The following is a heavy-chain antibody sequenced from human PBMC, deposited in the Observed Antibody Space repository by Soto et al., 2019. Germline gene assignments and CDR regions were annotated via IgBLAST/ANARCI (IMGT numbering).Heavy chain of an antibody. CDR2: IYYSGST. V-gene: IGHV4-61*01. CDR3: ARATYYYDSSGYYLMFFDY. J-gene: IGHJ4*02. Sequence: SETLSLTCTVSGGSVSSGIYYWSWIRQPPGKGLEWIGYIYYSGSTNYNPSLKSRVTISVDTSKNQFSLKLSSVTAADTAVYYCARATYYYDSSGYYLMFFDYWGQGTLVTVSS. D-gene: IGHD3-22*01. CDR1: GGSVSSGIYY.